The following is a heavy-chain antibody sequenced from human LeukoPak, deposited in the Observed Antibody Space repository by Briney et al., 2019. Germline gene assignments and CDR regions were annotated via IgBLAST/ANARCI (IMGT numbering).Heavy chain of an antibody. CDR2: IYYSGST. CDR3: ARGPTPIHGYIYGYSSYFDY. D-gene: IGHD5-18*01. V-gene: IGHV4-39*01. Sequence: SETLSLTCAVSGGSVSSGSYYWGWIRQLPGEGLEWIGSIYYSGSTFYNPSLKSRVTIYIDTSKNRVSLQLSSVTAADTAVYYCARGPTPIHGYIYGYSSYFDYWGQGTLVTVSS. CDR1: GGSVSSGSYY. J-gene: IGHJ4*02.